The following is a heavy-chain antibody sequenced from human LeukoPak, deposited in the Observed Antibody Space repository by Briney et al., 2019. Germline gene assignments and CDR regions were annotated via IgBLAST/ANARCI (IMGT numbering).Heavy chain of an antibody. CDR3: ARVGSTPAKFDY. CDR2: INQNAYT. J-gene: IGHJ4*02. CDR1: GGSFGGYS. D-gene: IGHD3-10*01. Sequence: PSETLSLTCAVYGGSFGGYSWSWIRQSPGKGLEWIGEINQNAYTKYNPSLKGRVTMSVDASKNQFSLRANSVTAAGTAVYYCARVGSTPAKFDYWGQGMLVVVSA. V-gene: IGHV4-34*01.